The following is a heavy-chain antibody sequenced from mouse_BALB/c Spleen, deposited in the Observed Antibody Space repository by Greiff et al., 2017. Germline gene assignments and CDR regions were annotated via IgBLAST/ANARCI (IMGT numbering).Heavy chain of an antibody. CDR3: ARRGAIRGNYFDY. CDR2: IDPSDSET. V-gene: IGHV1S126*01. CDR1: GYSFTSYW. Sequence: VHLVESGPQLVRPGASVKISCKASGYSFTSYWMHWVKQRPGQGLEWIGMIDPSDSETRLNQKFKDKATLTVDKSSSTAYMQLSSPTSEDSAVYYCARRGAIRGNYFDYWGQGTTLTVSS. J-gene: IGHJ2*01.